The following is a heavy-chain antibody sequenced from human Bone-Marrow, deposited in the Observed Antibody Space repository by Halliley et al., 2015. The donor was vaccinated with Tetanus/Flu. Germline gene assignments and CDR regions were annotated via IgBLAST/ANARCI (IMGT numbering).Heavy chain of an antibody. V-gene: IGHV4-31*03. CDR3: ARGPGVLSGGAFDY. Sequence: TLSLTCTVSGGSLSSSGHYWSWVRQRPEEGLEHIGYVYYSGATYYNPSLQSRLTLSMDTSRDQFSLRLDSVTAADTAVYFCARGPGVLSGGAFDYWGQGTLAIVSS. J-gene: IGHJ4*02. CDR1: GGSLSSSGHY. CDR2: VYYSGAT. D-gene: IGHD3-10*01.